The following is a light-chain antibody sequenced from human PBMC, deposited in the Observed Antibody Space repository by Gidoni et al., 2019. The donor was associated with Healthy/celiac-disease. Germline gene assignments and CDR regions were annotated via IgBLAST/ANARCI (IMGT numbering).Light chain of an antibody. CDR2: AAS. J-gene: IGKJ3*01. CDR1: QSISNY. Sequence: DIQMTQSPSSLSASVGDRVTITCRASQSISNYLNWYQQKPGKAPKRLIYAASSLQSGVPARFSGSGSGTDFTLTISSLQPEDFATYYCQQSYSTPITFGPGTKVDIK. V-gene: IGKV1-39*01. CDR3: QQSYSTPIT.